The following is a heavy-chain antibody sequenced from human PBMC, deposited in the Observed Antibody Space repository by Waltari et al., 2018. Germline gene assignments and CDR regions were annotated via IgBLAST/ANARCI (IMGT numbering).Heavy chain of an antibody. D-gene: IGHD2-21*01. CDR2: IYYSGST. CDR1: GGSISSHY. V-gene: IGHV4-59*11. J-gene: IGHJ4*02. Sequence: QVQLQESGPGLVKPSETLSLTCTVSGGSISSHYWSWIRQPPGKGLEWIGYIYYSGSTNSTPSLKSRVTISVDTSKNQFSLKLSSVTAADTAVYYCASYRGGGVARVFDYWGQGTLVTVSS. CDR3: ASYRGGGVARVFDY.